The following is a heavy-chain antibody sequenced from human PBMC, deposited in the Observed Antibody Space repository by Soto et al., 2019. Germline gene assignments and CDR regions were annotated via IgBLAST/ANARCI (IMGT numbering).Heavy chain of an antibody. V-gene: IGHV1-46*03. Sequence: ASVKVSCKASGYTFTSYYMHWVRQAPGQGLEWMGIINPSGGSTSYAQKFQGRVTMTRDTSTSTVYMELSSLRSEDTAVYYCAVGATWDYYYYGMDVWGQGTTVTVSS. CDR2: INPSGGST. CDR3: AVGATWDYYYYGMDV. J-gene: IGHJ6*02. D-gene: IGHD1-26*01. CDR1: GYTFTSYY.